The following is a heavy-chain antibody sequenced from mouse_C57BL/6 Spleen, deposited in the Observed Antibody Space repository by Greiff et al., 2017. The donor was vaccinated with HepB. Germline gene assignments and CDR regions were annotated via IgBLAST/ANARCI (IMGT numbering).Heavy chain of an antibody. V-gene: IGHV1-72*01. D-gene: IGHD2-3*01. CDR2: IDPNSGGT. Sequence: QVQLQQSGAELVKPGASVKLSCKASGYNFTSYWMHWVKQRPGRGLEWIGRIDPNSGGTKYNEKFKSKATLTVDKPSSTAYMQLSSMTSEDSAVYDCASEDIYDGYPFDYWGQGTTLTVSS. CDR3: ASEDIYDGYPFDY. CDR1: GYNFTSYW. J-gene: IGHJ2*01.